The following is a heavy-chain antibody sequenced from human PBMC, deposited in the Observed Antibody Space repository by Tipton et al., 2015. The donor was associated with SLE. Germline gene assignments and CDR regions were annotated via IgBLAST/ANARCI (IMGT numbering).Heavy chain of an antibody. D-gene: IGHD2-8*01. Sequence: SLRLSCAASGFTFNNYEMNWVRQAPGKGLEWVSYISSRDNIIYYADSVEGRFTISRDNSKNTLYLQMNSLGAEDTAVYYCAKDSSQGAWYAILDYWGQGTLVTVSS. V-gene: IGHV3-48*03. CDR1: GFTFNNYE. CDR3: AKDSSQGAWYAILDY. J-gene: IGHJ4*02. CDR2: ISSRDNII.